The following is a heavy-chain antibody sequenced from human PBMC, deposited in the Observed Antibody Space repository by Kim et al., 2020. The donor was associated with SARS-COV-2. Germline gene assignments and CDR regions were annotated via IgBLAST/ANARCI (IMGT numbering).Heavy chain of an antibody. D-gene: IGHD2-2*01. CDR1: GFTFSSYA. V-gene: IGHV3-23*01. J-gene: IGHJ4*02. Sequence: GGSLRLSCAASGFTFSSYAMSWVRQAPGKGLEWVSGIRDSGRSTYNADSVKGRFTISRDNSKNTLYLQMNSLRAEDTAIYFCAKVGCGSTSCSFDYWGQGTLVTVSS. CDR3: AKVGCGSTSCSFDY. CDR2: IRDSGRST.